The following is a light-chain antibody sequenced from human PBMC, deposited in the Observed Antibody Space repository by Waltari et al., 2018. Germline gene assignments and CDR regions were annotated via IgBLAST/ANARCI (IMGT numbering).Light chain of an antibody. J-gene: IGKJ4*01. CDR1: QSVNRY. V-gene: IGKV3-11*01. Sequence: EVVLTQSPATLSLSPGERATLSCRASQSVNRYLAWYPQKPGQAPRLLIYDASSRATGIPARFSGSGSGTDFTLTISSLEPEDLAVYYCQQSSNWPPRELTFGGGTKVEIK. CDR2: DAS. CDR3: QQSSNWPPRELT.